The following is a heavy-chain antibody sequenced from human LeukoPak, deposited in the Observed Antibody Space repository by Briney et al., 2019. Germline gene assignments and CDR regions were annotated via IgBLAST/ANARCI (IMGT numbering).Heavy chain of an antibody. J-gene: IGHJ4*02. CDR2: IYYSGST. D-gene: IGHD1-26*01. V-gene: IGHV4-39*02. Sequence: SETLSLTCTVSGGSISSSSYYWGWIRQPPGKGLEWIGSIYYSGSTYYNPSLKSRVTISVDTSKNQFSLKLSSVTAADTAVYYCARDLDGSYWEGDYWGQGTLVTVSS. CDR3: ARDLDGSYWEGDY. CDR1: GGSISSSSYY.